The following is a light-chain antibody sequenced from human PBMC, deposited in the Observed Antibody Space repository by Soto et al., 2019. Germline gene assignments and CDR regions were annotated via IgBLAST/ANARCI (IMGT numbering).Light chain of an antibody. CDR3: AAWDDSLTGVI. Sequence: QAVVTQPPSASGTPGQRVTISCSGSSSNIGSNIVNWYQQLPGTAPELLIFNNNQRPSGVPDRFSGSKSGTSASLAISGLQSEDEADYYCAAWDDSLTGVIFGGGTKVTVL. CDR2: NNN. J-gene: IGLJ2*01. CDR1: SSNIGSNI. V-gene: IGLV1-44*01.